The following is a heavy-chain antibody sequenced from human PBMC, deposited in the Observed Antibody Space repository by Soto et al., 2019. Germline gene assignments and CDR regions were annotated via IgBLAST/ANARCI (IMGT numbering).Heavy chain of an antibody. D-gene: IGHD6-19*01. CDR2: IYYTGST. CDR3: ASSPVTGIYYAMDV. V-gene: IGHV4-31*03. Sequence: LSLTCTVSGGSISSYYWSWIRQHPGKGLEWIGNIYYTGSTHYDPSLKSRITISLDTSKNQISLKLSSVTAADTAVYYCASSPVTGIYYAMDVWGQGTTVTVSS. CDR1: GGSISSYY. J-gene: IGHJ6*02.